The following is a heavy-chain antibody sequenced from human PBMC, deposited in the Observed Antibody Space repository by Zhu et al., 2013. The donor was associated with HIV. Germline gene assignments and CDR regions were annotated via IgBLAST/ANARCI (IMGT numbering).Heavy chain of an antibody. D-gene: IGHD3-22*01. CDR3: ARDERRIAVVFSP. Sequence: QVQLVQSGAEVKKPGASVKVSCKASGHTFSSLYLHWVRQAPGQGLEWMGIINPSGDTTSYAQKFQGRVTMTSDTSTNTVYMELSSLRSEDTAVYYCARDERRIAVVFSPWGQGTLVTVSS. J-gene: IGHJ4*02. CDR1: GHTFSSLY. CDR2: INPSGDTT. V-gene: IGHV1-46*01.